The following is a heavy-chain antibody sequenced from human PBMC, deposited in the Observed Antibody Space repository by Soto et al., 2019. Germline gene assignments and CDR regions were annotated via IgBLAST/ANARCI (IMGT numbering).Heavy chain of an antibody. D-gene: IGHD3-22*01. CDR2: IYPGDSDT. CDR1: GYSFTSYW. V-gene: IGHV5-51*01. J-gene: IGHJ6*02. CDR3: ARFKYYDSSGYSYYYYGMDV. Sequence: GESLKISCNGSGYSFTSYWIGWVRQMPGKGLEWMGIIYPGDSDTRYSPSFQGQVTISADKSISTAYLQWSSLKASDTAMYYCARFKYYDSSGYSYYYYGMDVWGQGTTVTVSS.